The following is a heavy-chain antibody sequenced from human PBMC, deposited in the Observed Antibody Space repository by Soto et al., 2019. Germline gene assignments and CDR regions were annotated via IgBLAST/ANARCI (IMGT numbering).Heavy chain of an antibody. CDR2: IRSKAYGGTK. CDR1: GFTFGDYT. J-gene: IGHJ4*02. CDR3: TRADCSGGSCSSAY. V-gene: IGHV3-49*03. Sequence: GGSLRLSCTASGFTFGDYTMSWFRQAPGKGLGWVGFIRSKAYGGTKEYAASVKGRLTISRDDSKSIAYLQMNSLKTEDTAVYYCTRADCSGGSCSSAYWGQGTLVTVSS. D-gene: IGHD2-15*01.